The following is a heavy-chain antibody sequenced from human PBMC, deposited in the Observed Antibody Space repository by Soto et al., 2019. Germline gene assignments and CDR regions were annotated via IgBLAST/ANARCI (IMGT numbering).Heavy chain of an antibody. D-gene: IGHD6-19*01. V-gene: IGHV3-48*02. J-gene: IGHJ4*02. CDR1: GFTFSSYS. CDR3: ARALAVAGTGRYFDY. Sequence: GGSLRLSCAASGFTFSSYSMNWVRQAPGKGLEWVSYISSSSSTIYYADSVKGRFTISRDNAKNSLYLQMNSLRDEDTAVYYCARALAVAGTGRYFDYWGQGTLVTVSS. CDR2: ISSSSSTI.